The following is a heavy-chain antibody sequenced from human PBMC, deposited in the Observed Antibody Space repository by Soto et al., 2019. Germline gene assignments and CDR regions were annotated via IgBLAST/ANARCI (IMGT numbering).Heavy chain of an antibody. J-gene: IGHJ4*02. CDR2: IYYNGNT. Sequence: SETLSLTCTVSGGSVSSSTYYWGWIRQPPGKGLEWVGSIYYNGNTYHNPSLKSRVTISVDTSKNQFSLKLSSVTAADSAVYYCARRYSSSGYDYWGQGTLVTVSS. CDR3: ARRYSSSGYDY. V-gene: IGHV4-39*07. D-gene: IGHD6-13*01. CDR1: GGSVSSSTYY.